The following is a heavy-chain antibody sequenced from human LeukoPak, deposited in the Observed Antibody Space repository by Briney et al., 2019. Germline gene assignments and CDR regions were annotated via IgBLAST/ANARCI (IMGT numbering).Heavy chain of an antibody. CDR2: VSASGLST. CDR1: GFTFSSYS. V-gene: IGHV3-23*01. D-gene: IGHD1-26*01. J-gene: IGHJ6*02. CDR3: ARRKVGPTNYYYDVDV. Sequence: GGSLRLSCAASGFTFSSYSMSWVRQSPGKGLEWVSSVSASGLSTYYADSVKGRFTISRDNSKNTLYLQMNSLTADDTALYYCARRKVGPTNYYYDVDVWGQGTTVTVSS.